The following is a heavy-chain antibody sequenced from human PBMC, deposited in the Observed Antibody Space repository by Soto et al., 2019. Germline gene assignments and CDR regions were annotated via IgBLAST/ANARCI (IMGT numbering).Heavy chain of an antibody. CDR1: GYTFTSYY. J-gene: IGHJ6*02. CDR3: ATSTNYDFWSGYYPYYYYGMDV. CDR2: INPSGGST. Sequence: ASVKVSSKASGYTFTSYYMHWVRQAPGQRLEWMGIINPSGGSTSYAQKFQGRVTMTRDTSTSTVYMELSSLRSEDTAVYYCATSTNYDFWSGYYPYYYYGMDVWGQGTTVTVSS. V-gene: IGHV1-46*01. D-gene: IGHD3-3*01.